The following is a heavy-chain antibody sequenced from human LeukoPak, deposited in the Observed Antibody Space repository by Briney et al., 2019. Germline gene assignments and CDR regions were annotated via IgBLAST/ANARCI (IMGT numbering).Heavy chain of an antibody. CDR3: ASYQLAFDY. Sequence: SETLSLTCAVYGGSFSGYYWSWIRQPPGKGLEWIGEINHSGRTNYNPSLKSRVTISVDTSKNQFSLKLSSVTAADTAVYYCASYQLAFDYWGQGTLVTVSS. CDR1: GGSFSGYY. CDR2: INHSGRT. J-gene: IGHJ4*02. D-gene: IGHD6-13*01. V-gene: IGHV4-34*01.